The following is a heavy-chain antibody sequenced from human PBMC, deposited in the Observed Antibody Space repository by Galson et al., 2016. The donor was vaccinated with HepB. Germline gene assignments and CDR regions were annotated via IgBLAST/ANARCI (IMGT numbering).Heavy chain of an antibody. CDR2: IYWDDDV. Sequence: PALVKPTQTLTLTCTFSGFSLSTAGMGVGWIRQPPGKALEWLALIYWDDDVRYSPSLKNRLTITKGTSENQVVLTMTNMNPVDTATYYCAHQREWFDFWGQGNLVIVSS. J-gene: IGHJ5*01. CDR3: AHQREWFDF. D-gene: IGHD1-26*01. CDR1: GFSLSTAGMG. V-gene: IGHV2-5*08.